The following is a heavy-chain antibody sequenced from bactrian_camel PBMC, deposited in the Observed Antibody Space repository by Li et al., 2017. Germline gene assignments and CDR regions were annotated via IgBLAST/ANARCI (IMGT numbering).Heavy chain of an antibody. CDR1: RKTYTSYC. CDR2: IRIDGST. V-gene: IGHV3S56*01. D-gene: IGHD2*01. Sequence: HVQLVESGGGAVQTGGSLELSCTNSRKTYTSYCMSWFRQSPGKEREGVAMIRIDGSTAYAGSVKGRFTVFKDSHKMYLQMRNLNPEDSAMYHCAANFGPYCSGPYLARRANFLGQGTQVTVS. J-gene: IGHJ4*01.